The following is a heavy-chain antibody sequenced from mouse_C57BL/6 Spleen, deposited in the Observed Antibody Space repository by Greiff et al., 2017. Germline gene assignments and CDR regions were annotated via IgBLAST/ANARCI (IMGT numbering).Heavy chain of an antibody. CDR3: AREGDDDVWFAY. Sequence: QVQLQQPGAELVKPGASVKMSCKASGYTFTSYWITWVKQRPGQGLEWIGDIYPGSGSTNYNEKFKSKATLTVDTSSSTAYMQLSSLTSEDSAVYYCAREGDDDVWFAYWGQGTLVTVSA. J-gene: IGHJ3*01. CDR2: IYPGSGST. CDR1: GYTFTSYW. D-gene: IGHD2-4*01. V-gene: IGHV1-55*01.